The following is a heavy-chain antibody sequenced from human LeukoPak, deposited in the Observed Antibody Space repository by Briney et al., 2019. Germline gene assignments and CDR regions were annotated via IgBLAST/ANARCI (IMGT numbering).Heavy chain of an antibody. Sequence: PGGSLRLSCAASGFTFSDHYMDWVRQAPGKGLEWVGRTRNKANSYTTEYAASVKGRFTISRDDSKNSLYLQMNSLKTEDTAVYYRARGGYPPDDAFDIWGQGTMVTVSS. CDR2: TRNKANSYTT. V-gene: IGHV3-72*01. CDR3: ARGGYPPDDAFDI. D-gene: IGHD5-12*01. CDR1: GFTFSDHY. J-gene: IGHJ3*02.